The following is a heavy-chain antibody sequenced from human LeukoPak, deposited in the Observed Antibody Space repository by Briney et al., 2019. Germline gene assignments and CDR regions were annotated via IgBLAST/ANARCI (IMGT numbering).Heavy chain of an antibody. D-gene: IGHD1-1*01. V-gene: IGHV3-7*01. Sequence: GGSLRLSCAASGFTFSSYWMSWVRQAPGKGLEWVASIKEDGSEQYYVDSVRGRFTISRDNAKNSLYLQMNSLRAEDMAVYYCARGGYYWGAWGQGTLVTVSS. J-gene: IGHJ5*02. CDR2: IKEDGSEQ. CDR1: GFTFSSYW. CDR3: ARGGYYWGA.